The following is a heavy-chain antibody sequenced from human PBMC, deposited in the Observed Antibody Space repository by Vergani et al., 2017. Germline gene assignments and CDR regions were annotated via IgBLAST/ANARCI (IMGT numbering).Heavy chain of an antibody. CDR1: GYTFTGYY. J-gene: IGHJ6*02. CDR2: INPNSGGT. V-gene: IGHV1-2*02. D-gene: IGHD4-17*01. CDR3: ARDRPTTVTTKTLYGMDV. Sequence: QVQLVQSGAEVKKPGASVKVSCKASGYTFTGYYMHWVRQAPGQGLEWMGWINPNSGGTNYAQKFQGRVTMTRDTSISTAYMELSRLRSDDTAVYYCARDRPTTVTTKTLYGMDVWGQGTTVTVSS.